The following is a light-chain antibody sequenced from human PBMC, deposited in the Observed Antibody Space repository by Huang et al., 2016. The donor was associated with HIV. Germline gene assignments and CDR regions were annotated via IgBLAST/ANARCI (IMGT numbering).Light chain of an antibody. CDR1: QSVGGY. CDR3: QQRTNWPPGFT. V-gene: IGKV3-11*01. J-gene: IGKJ3*01. CDR2: DDS. Sequence: EIVLTQSPATLSLSPGERATLSCRASQSVGGYLAWYQQKPGQAPRLLIYDDSHSATGIPATFSGSGAGTDFTLTISSLEPEDFAVYSCQQRTNWPPGFTFGPGTKVDIK.